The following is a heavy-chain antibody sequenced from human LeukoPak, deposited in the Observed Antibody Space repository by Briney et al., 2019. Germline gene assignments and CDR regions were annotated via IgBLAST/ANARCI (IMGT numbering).Heavy chain of an antibody. J-gene: IGHJ4*02. V-gene: IGHV1-46*01. CDR3: AGGESYDTSGYHFDY. D-gene: IGHD3-22*01. CDR1: GYTFTSYY. CDR2: INPSGGST. Sequence: ASVKVSCKASGYTFTSYYMHWVRQAPGQGLEWMGIINPSGGSTSYAQKFQGRVTMTRDTSTSTVYMELSSLRSEDTAVYYCAGGESYDTSGYHFDYWGQGTLVTVSS.